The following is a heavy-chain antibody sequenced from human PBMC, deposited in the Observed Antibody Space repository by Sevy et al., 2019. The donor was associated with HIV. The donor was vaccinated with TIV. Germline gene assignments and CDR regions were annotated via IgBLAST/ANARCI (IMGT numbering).Heavy chain of an antibody. CDR1: GFTFSSYG. CDR3: AKAKGVGAAGIDYYYGMDV. Sequence: GGSLRLSCAASGFTFSSYGMHWVRQAPGKGLEWVAFIRYDGSNKYYADSVKGRFTISRDNSKNTLYLQMNSLRAEDTAVYYCAKAKGVGAAGIDYYYGMDVWGQGTTVTVSS. V-gene: IGHV3-30*02. CDR2: IRYDGSNK. J-gene: IGHJ6*02. D-gene: IGHD1-26*01.